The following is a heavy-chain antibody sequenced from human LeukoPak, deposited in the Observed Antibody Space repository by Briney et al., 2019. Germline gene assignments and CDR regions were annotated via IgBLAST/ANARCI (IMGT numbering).Heavy chain of an antibody. CDR3: ARQGIQIWLPFDY. CDR2: IYYSGTT. D-gene: IGHD5-18*01. Sequence: KTSETLSLTCTVSGGSISSSSYFWGWIRQPPGKGLEWVGSIYYSGTTYYNPSLKSRVTISVDTSKNQFSLKLSSVTAADTAVYYCARQGIQIWLPFDYWGQGTLVTVSS. V-gene: IGHV4-39*01. CDR1: GGSISSSSYF. J-gene: IGHJ4*02.